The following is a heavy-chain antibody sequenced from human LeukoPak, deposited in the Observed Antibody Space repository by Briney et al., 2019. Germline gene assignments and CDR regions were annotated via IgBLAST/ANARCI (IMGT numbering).Heavy chain of an antibody. Sequence: SETLSLTCTVSGGSISSSSYYWGWIRQPPGKGLEWIGRIYYSGSTYYNPSLKSRVTISVDTSKNQFSLKLSSVTAADTAVYYCARLAYDSSGYYGLDYWGQGTLVTVSS. D-gene: IGHD3-22*01. CDR1: GGSISSSSYY. V-gene: IGHV4-39*01. CDR3: ARLAYDSSGYYGLDY. J-gene: IGHJ4*02. CDR2: IYYSGST.